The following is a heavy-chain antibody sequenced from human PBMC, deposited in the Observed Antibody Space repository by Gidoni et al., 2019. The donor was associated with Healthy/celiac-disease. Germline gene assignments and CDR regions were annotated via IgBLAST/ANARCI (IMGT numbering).Heavy chain of an antibody. CDR1: G. D-gene: IGHD2-2*01. J-gene: IGHJ5*02. CDR3: AHRLRSGGYCSSTSCYVVSYSEEFDP. CDR2: IYWDDDK. Sequence: GVGWIRQPPGKALEWLALIYWDDDKRYSPSLKSRLTITKDTSKNQVVLTMTNMDPVDTATYYCAHRLRSGGYCSSTSCYVVSYSEEFDPWGQGTLVTVSS. V-gene: IGHV2-5*02.